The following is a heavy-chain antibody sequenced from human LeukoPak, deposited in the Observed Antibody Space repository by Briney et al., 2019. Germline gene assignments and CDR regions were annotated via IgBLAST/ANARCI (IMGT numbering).Heavy chain of an antibody. D-gene: IGHD3-10*01. CDR1: GFTFSSYA. CDR2: ISGSGGST. Sequence: GGSLRLSCAASGFTFSSYAMSWVRQAPGKGLEWVSAISGSGGSTYYADSVKGRFTISRDNSKNTLYLQMNSLRAEDTAVYYCATSDGFGELLGVDYWGQGTLVTVSS. CDR3: ATSDGFGELLGVDY. J-gene: IGHJ4*02. V-gene: IGHV3-23*01.